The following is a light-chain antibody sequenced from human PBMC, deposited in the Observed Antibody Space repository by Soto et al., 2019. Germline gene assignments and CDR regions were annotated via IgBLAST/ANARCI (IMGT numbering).Light chain of an antibody. J-gene: IGKJ1*01. Sequence: DIHMTQAPSALSASVEDRVTITCRASQSINAWLAWYQQKPGKAPKLLIYDVSTLASGVPSRLSGSASGTEFTLTIRSLQPDDFATYYCQQYNSYWTFGQGTKVDIK. CDR2: DVS. CDR1: QSINAW. CDR3: QQYNSYWT. V-gene: IGKV1-5*01.